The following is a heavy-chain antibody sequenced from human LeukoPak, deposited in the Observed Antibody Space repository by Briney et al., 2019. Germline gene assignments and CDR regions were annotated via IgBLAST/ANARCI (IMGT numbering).Heavy chain of an antibody. CDR2: IKSKIDGGTA. CDR1: GFTFSSYS. Sequence: PGGSLRLSCAASGFTFSSYSMDWVRQAPGKGLEWVGRIKSKIDGGTADYAAPVKGRFTISRDDSKNMLYLQMNSLRTEDTAVYYCTSYNDRDAFNIWGQGTMVTVS. CDR3: TSYNDRDAFNI. D-gene: IGHD3-3*01. J-gene: IGHJ3*02. V-gene: IGHV3-15*01.